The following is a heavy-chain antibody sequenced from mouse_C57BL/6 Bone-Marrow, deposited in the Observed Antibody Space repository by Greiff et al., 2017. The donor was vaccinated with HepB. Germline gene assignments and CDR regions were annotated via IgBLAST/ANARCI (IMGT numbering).Heavy chain of an antibody. V-gene: IGHV1-50*01. Sequence: VQLQQPGAELVKPGASVKLSCKASGYTFTSYWMQWVKQRPGQGLEWIGEIDPSDSYTNYNQKFKGKSTLTVDKSSSTAYMQLSSLTSEDSAVYYCARCGNLYYFDYWGQGTTLTVSS. CDR3: ARCGNLYYFDY. J-gene: IGHJ2*01. CDR2: IDPSDSYT. D-gene: IGHD2-1*01. CDR1: GYTFTSYW.